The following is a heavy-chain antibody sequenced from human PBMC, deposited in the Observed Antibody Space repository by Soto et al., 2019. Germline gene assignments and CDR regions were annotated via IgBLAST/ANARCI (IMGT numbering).Heavy chain of an antibody. V-gene: IGHV4-4*02. CDR1: GGSISSYNW. CDR3: ARDALDV. J-gene: IGHJ3*01. CDR2: IYHSGSA. Sequence: QVQLQESGPGLVKPSGTLSPTCAVSGGSISSYNWWSWVRQPPGKGLEWIVEIYHSGSAKYNPSLTSRVTMSMDKSKNQFFLTLNSVTAADTAVYYCARDALDVWGQGTVVTVSS.